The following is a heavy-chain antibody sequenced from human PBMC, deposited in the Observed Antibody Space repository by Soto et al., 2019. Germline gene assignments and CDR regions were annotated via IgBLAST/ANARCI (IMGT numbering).Heavy chain of an antibody. CDR3: ARGFVETAMAFDY. CDR2: IHYSGST. CDR1: GASINSGGYF. J-gene: IGHJ4*02. V-gene: IGHV4-31*03. Sequence: QVQLQESGPGLVKPSQTLSLACSVSGASINSGGYFWSWIRQLPGKGLEWIGSIHYSGSTYYNPSLKSRVVMSMDTSKNDFSLKLSSVTAADTAVFYCARGFVETAMAFDYWGQGALVTVSS. D-gene: IGHD5-18*01.